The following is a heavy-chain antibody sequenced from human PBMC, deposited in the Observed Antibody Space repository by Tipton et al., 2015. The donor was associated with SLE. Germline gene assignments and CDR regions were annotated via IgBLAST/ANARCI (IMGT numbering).Heavy chain of an antibody. J-gene: IGHJ5*02. CDR1: GFTFSSYA. V-gene: IGHV3-23*01. Sequence: SLRLSCAASGFTFSSYAMSWVRQAPGKGLEWVSGISGSGGSTYYADSVKGRFTISRDNSKNTLYLQMNSLRAEDTAVYYCTTEHRSSWYNWFDPWGQGTLVTVSS. CDR2: ISGSGGST. D-gene: IGHD6-13*01. CDR3: TTEHRSSWYNWFDP.